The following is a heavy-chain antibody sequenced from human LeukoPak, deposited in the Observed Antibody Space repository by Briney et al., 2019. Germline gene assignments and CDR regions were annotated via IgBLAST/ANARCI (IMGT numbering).Heavy chain of an antibody. V-gene: IGHV3-7*01. CDR1: GFTFSSFW. Sequence: GGSLRLSCAASGFTFSSFWMTWVRQAPGKGLEWVANIKQDGNEKYYVDSVKGRFTISRDNAKNSLYLQMDSLRAEDTAVYYCARSYCSGGSCYSGDVFDIWGQGTMVTASS. D-gene: IGHD2-15*01. CDR2: IKQDGNEK. J-gene: IGHJ3*02. CDR3: ARSYCSGGSCYSGDVFDI.